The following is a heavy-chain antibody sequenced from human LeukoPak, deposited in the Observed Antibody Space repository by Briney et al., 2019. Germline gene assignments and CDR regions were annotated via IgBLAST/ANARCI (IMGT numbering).Heavy chain of an antibody. Sequence: GGSLRLSCAASGFTFSSYWMSWVRQAPGKGLEWVANIKQDGSEKYYVDSVKGRFTISRDNSKNTLYLQMNSLRAEDTAVYYCAKGRLLWFGELGLDYWGQGTLVTVSS. CDR3: AKGRLLWFGELGLDY. CDR1: GFTFSSYW. D-gene: IGHD3-10*01. V-gene: IGHV3-7*01. CDR2: IKQDGSEK. J-gene: IGHJ4*02.